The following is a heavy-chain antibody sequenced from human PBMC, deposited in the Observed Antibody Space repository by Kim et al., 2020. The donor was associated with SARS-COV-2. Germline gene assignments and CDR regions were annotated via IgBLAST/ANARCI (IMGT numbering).Heavy chain of an antibody. J-gene: IGHJ5*02. CDR1: GGTFSSYA. D-gene: IGHD3-10*01. CDR3: ARVPPGSGSYYNDMGWFDP. V-gene: IGHV1-69*13. CDR2: IIPIFGTA. Sequence: SVKVSCKASGGTFSSYAISWVRQAPGQGLEWMGGIIPIFGTANYAQKFQGRVTITADESTSTAYMELSSLRSEDTAVYYCARVPPGSGSYYNDMGWFDPWGQGTLVTVSS.